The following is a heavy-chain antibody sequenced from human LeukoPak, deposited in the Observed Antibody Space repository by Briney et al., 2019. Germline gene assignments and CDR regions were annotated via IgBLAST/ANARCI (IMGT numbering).Heavy chain of an antibody. V-gene: IGHV4-39*01. CDR3: GRTTGLVRRIDY. CDR2: ILYSGST. CDR1: GGSSSSFSFY. D-gene: IGHD2/OR15-2a*01. J-gene: IGHJ4*02. Sequence: NPSETLSLTCTVSGGSSSSFSFYWGWIRHPPGKGLEWIGSILYSGSTYYNPSLKSRVAMSVDTSNKQFSLNLSSVTAADTAVYYCGRTTGLVRRIDYWGQGTLVTVSS.